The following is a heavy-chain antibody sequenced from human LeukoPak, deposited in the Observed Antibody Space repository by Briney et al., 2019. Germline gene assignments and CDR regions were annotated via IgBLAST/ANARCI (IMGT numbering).Heavy chain of an antibody. Sequence: SDTLSLTCTVLDVSISSYYWSWIRPPAGQGLEWIGRIYTSGCTNYNPSLKSRVTMSVDTSKNQFSLKLSSVTAADTAVYYCARGYYDFWSSLIDWYFDLWGRGTLVTVSS. CDR3: ARGYYDFWSSLIDWYFDL. D-gene: IGHD3-3*01. V-gene: IGHV4-4*07. CDR1: DVSISSYY. CDR2: IYTSGCT. J-gene: IGHJ2*01.